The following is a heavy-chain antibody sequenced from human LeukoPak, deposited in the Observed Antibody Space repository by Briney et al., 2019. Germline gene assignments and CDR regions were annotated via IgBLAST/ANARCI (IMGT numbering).Heavy chain of an antibody. V-gene: IGHV4-39*07. CDR3: ARVHKQQLVFDI. J-gene: IGHJ3*02. D-gene: IGHD6-13*01. CDR2: IYYSGST. Sequence: KPSETLSLTCTVSGGSISSSSYYWGWIRQPPGKGLEWIGSIYYSGSTYYNPSLKSRVTISVDTPKNQFSLKLSSVTAADTAVYYCARVHKQQLVFDIWGQGTMVTVSS. CDR1: GGSISSSSYY.